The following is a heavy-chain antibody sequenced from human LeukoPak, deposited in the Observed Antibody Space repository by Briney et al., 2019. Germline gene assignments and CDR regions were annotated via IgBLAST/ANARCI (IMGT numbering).Heavy chain of an antibody. D-gene: IGHD3-10*01. CDR3: ARARVTGIDF. Sequence: GGSLRLSCEGSGFTFNTYTMHWVRQAPGKGLEWVAPVSYDGTDQYYADSVRGRFTISRDNPKSTLYLQMNSLRPEDTAVFYCARARVTGIDFWGQGTLVTVSS. CDR1: GFTFNTYT. J-gene: IGHJ4*02. CDR2: VSYDGTDQ. V-gene: IGHV3-30*01.